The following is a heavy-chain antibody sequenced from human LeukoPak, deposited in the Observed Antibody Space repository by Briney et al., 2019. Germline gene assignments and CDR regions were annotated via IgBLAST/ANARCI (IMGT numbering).Heavy chain of an antibody. Sequence: GGSLRLSCAASGFTVSSNYIYWVRQAPGKGLEWVANIKQGGSEKYYVDSVKGRFTISRDNAKNSVYLEMNSLRAEDTAVYYCARVSSSMGGAADYWGQGTLVTVSS. CDR2: IKQGGSEK. CDR1: GFTVSSNY. V-gene: IGHV3-7*01. CDR3: ARVSSSMGGAADY. J-gene: IGHJ4*02. D-gene: IGHD6-6*01.